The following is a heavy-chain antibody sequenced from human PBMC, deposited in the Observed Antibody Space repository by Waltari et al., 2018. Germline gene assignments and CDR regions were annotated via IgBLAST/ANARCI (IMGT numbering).Heavy chain of an antibody. V-gene: IGHV4-61*02. CDR1: GDSFTSGRFY. Sequence: QVPLQESGPGLVNPSQTLSLTSCVSGDSFTSGRFYWSWIRQSAGRGLEYIGRFKTSGSADYNPSLKSRLTMSLDTSKNQFSLRLSSVTAADSAVYYCARARPPYYWYFDLWGRGTLVTVSS. CDR3: ARARPPYYWYFDL. J-gene: IGHJ2*01. CDR2: FKTSGSA.